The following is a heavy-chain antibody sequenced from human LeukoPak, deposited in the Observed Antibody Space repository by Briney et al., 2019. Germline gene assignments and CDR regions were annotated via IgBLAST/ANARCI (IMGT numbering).Heavy chain of an antibody. D-gene: IGHD7-27*01. CDR2: INGDGSRT. J-gene: IGHJ4*02. CDR3: VRSMLGIADC. V-gene: IGHV3-74*01. Sequence: GSLRLSCAASGFTFSSYWMYWVRQAPGKGLVWVSRINGDGSRTNYADSVKGRFTISRDNAKNILYLQMNSLTAEDTAVYYCVRSMLGIADCWGQGTLVTVSS. CDR1: GFTFSSYW.